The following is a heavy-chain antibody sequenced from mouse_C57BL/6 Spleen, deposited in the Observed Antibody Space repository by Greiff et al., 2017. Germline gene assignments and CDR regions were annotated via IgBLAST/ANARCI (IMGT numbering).Heavy chain of an antibody. J-gene: IGHJ3*01. CDR1: GFSLTSYG. Sequence: VKVVESGPGLVAPSQSLSITCTVSGFSLTSYGVDWVRQSPGKGLEWLGVIWGVGSTNYNSALKSSLSISKDNTKSQVFLKMNSLQTDDTAMYYCASDKGGHGWFAYWGQGTLVTVSA. D-gene: IGHD1-1*02. CDR2: IWGVGST. V-gene: IGHV2-6*01. CDR3: ASDKGGHGWFAY.